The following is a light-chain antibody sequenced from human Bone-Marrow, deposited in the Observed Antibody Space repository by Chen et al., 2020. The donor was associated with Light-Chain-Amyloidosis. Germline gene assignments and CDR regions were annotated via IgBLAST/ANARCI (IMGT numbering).Light chain of an antibody. CDR2: EVT. CDR1: SSDVGGDNH. CDR3: RSYTITNTLV. V-gene: IGLV2-14*01. J-gene: IGLJ1*01. Sequence: QSALTQPASVSGSPGQSITISCTGTSSDVGGDNHVSWYQQHPDKAPTLMIYEVTNRPSWVPDRFSGSKSDNTASLTISGLQSEDEADYFCRSYTITNTLVFGSGTRVTVL.